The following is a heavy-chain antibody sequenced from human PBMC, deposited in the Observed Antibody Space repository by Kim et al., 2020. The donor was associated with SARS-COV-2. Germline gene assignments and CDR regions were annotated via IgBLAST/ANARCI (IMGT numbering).Heavy chain of an antibody. Sequence: GGSLRLSCAASGFTFSDYYMSWIRQAPGKGLEWVSYISSSSSYTNYADSVKGRFTISRDNAKNSLYLQMNSLRAEDTAVYYCARVLPRGYSGYDPPIIDYWGQGTLVTVSS. J-gene: IGHJ4*02. V-gene: IGHV3-11*05. CDR2: ISSSSSYT. D-gene: IGHD5-12*01. CDR1: GFTFSDYY. CDR3: ARVLPRGYSGYDPPIIDY.